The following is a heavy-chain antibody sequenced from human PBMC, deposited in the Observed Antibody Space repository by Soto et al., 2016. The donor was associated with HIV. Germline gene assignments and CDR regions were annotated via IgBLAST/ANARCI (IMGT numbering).Heavy chain of an antibody. CDR1: GGSFSGYY. V-gene: IGHV4-34*01. Sequence: QVQLQQWGAGLLKPSETLSLTCAVYGGSFSGYYWSWIRQPPGKGLEWIGEINHSGSTNYNPSLKSRVTISLDTSKTQFSLKLSSVTAADTAVYYCARHRRGYSGLDYWGQGTPVTVXS. CDR3: ARHRRGYSGLDY. J-gene: IGHJ4*02. CDR2: INHSGST. D-gene: IGHD5-12*01.